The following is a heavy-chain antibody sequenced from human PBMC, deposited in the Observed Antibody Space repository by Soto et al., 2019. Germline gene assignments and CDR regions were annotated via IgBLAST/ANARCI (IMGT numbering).Heavy chain of an antibody. J-gene: IGHJ4*02. Sequence: GGSLRLSCAASGFTFSSYGMTWVRQAPEKGLEWVSFSSATGSGRYYADSVKGRFTISRDNSKNTLYLQMSSLRADDTAVYYCAKDRRAGGNYGFYSDFWGQGALVTVSS. V-gene: IGHV3-23*01. CDR3: AKDRRAGGNYGFYSDF. CDR2: SSATGSGR. CDR1: GFTFSSYG. D-gene: IGHD1-7*01.